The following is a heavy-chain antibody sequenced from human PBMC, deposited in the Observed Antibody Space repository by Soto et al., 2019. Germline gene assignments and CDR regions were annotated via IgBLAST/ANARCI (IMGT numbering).Heavy chain of an antibody. D-gene: IGHD3-22*01. CDR1: GFTFSNYA. V-gene: IGHV3-23*01. CDR2: ITGTGGST. Sequence: EVQLLESGGGLVQPGGSLRLSCAASGFTFSNYAMSWVRQAPGKGLEWVSGITGTGGSTYYGDSVKGRFTISRDNSKNTLYLQMYSLRAEDTAVYYCAKDRGITMVVVTVLLDYWGQGTLVTVSS. J-gene: IGHJ4*02. CDR3: AKDRGITMVVVTVLLDY.